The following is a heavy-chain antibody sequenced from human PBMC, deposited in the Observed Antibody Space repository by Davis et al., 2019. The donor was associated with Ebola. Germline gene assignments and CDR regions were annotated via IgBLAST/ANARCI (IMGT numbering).Heavy chain of an antibody. V-gene: IGHV4-34*01. CDR1: GGSFSGYY. Sequence: PSETLSLTCAVYGGSFSGYYWSWIRQPPGKGLEWIGEINHSGSTNYNPSLKSRVTISVDTSKNQFSPKLSSVTAADTAVYYCARGSKGLGYCSSTSCPGEDYFDYWGQGTLVTVSS. D-gene: IGHD2-2*01. CDR3: ARGSKGLGYCSSTSCPGEDYFDY. CDR2: INHSGST. J-gene: IGHJ4*02.